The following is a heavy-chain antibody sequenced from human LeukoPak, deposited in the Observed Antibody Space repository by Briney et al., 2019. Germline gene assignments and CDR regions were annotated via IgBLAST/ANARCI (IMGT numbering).Heavy chain of an antibody. V-gene: IGHV3-30*18. D-gene: IGHD5-24*01. CDR2: ISYDGSNK. J-gene: IGHJ4*02. CDR1: GFTFSSYG. CDR3: AKGSSIRDGYNYVYFDY. Sequence: GGSLRLSCAASGFTFSSYGMHWVRQAPGKGLEWVAVISYDGSNKYYADSVKGRFTISRDNSKNTLYLQMNILRAEDTAVYYCAKGSSIRDGYNYVYFDYWGQGTLVTVSS.